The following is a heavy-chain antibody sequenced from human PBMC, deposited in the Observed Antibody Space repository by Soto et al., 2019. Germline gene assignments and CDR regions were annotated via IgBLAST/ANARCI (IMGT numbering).Heavy chain of an antibody. D-gene: IGHD3-16*01. CDR3: ASSDAYAEDYYWYGIDV. V-gene: IGHV3-74*01. CDR1: GFTFSRYW. CDR2: ISSYGSDT. Sequence: EVQLVESGGGLVLPGGSLRLSCAASGFTFSRYWMHWVRQAPGKGLVWVSRISSYGSDTHYADSVKGRFTISRDNAKNTLYLQMNSLSAHDTAVYYWASSDAYAEDYYWYGIDVWGQGTTVTVSS. J-gene: IGHJ6*02.